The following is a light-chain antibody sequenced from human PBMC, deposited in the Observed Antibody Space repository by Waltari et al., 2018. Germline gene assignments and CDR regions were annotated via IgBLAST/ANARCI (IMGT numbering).Light chain of an antibody. CDR3: ETGGHGSWV. V-gene: IGLV4-69*01. Sequence: QLVLTQSPSASASLGASVKPPSTLDSEHSTNTIAWFQQQPEKGPRYLKKVNSDGSHTKGAEIPDRFSGSSSGAERYLIISSLQSEDEAVYYCETGGHGSWVFGGGTKLTVL. CDR2: VNSDGSH. J-gene: IGLJ3*02. CDR1: SEHSTNT.